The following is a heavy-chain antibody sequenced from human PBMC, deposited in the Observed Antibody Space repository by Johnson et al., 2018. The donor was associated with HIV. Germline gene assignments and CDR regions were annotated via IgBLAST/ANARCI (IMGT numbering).Heavy chain of an antibody. V-gene: IGHV3-30*04. CDR3: AKETRDSRSAFDV. Sequence: QMQLVESGGGVVQPGRSLRLSCAASGFTFSSYAIHWVRQAPGKGLQWVAIISYDGSNNYYADSVRGRFTISRDNSKKTLYLEINSLRTEDTAIYFCAKETRDSRSAFDVWGQGTMVTVSS. J-gene: IGHJ3*01. CDR1: GFTFSSYA. D-gene: IGHD3-22*01. CDR2: ISYDGSNN.